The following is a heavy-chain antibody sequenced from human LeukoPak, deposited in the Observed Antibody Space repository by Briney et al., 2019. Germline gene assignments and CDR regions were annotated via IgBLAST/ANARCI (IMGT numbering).Heavy chain of an antibody. CDR3: ARDDVDTAMVIDY. D-gene: IGHD5-18*01. Sequence: PSETLSLTCTVSGYSINSGYYWGWIRQPPGKGLEWIAIIYHSGSTYYNPSLKSRVTISVDTSKNQFSLNLSSVTAADTAVYYCARDDVDTAMVIDYWGQGALVTVSS. V-gene: IGHV4-38-2*02. CDR2: IYHSGST. J-gene: IGHJ4*02. CDR1: GYSINSGYY.